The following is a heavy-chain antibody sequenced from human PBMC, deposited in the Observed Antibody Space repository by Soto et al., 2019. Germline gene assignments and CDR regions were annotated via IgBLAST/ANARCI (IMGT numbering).Heavy chain of an antibody. Sequence: LRLSCAASGFTFSSYAMSWVRQAPGKGLEWVSAISGSGGSTYYADSVKGRFTISRDNSKNTLYLQMNSLRAEDTAVYYCAKNLAMIVVVTTTGHWGQGTLVTVS. CDR2: ISGSGGST. CDR3: AKNLAMIVVVTTTGH. J-gene: IGHJ4*02. CDR1: GFTFSSYA. V-gene: IGHV3-23*01. D-gene: IGHD3-22*01.